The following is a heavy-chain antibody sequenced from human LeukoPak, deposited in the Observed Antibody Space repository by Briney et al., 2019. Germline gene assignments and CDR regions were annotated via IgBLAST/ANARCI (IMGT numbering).Heavy chain of an antibody. CDR2: INPNTGDT. CDR1: GYTFTPYY. V-gene: IGHV1-2*02. D-gene: IGHD5-24*01. Sequence: GASVKVSCKASGYTFTPYYLHWVRQAPGQGLEWMGWINPNTGDTHYALKFQGRVTMTRDTSISTTYMDLSRLTSDDTAVYYCARVELGSGDGYGDYWGQGTLVTVSS. CDR3: ARVELGSGDGYGDY. J-gene: IGHJ4*02.